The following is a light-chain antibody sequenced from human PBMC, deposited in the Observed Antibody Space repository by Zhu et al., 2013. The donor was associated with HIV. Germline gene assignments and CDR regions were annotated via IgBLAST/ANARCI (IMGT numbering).Light chain of an antibody. CDR1: QGIRTD. Sequence: AIQMTQSPSSLSASVGDRVTITCRASQGIRTDLGWYQQKAGKAPKLLIFGASALQSGVPSRFSGSGSRTDFTLTIRRLEPEDFAVYYCQQYGNSPRTFGQGPRW. CDR2: GAS. J-gene: IGKJ1*01. CDR3: QQYGNSPRT. V-gene: IGKV1-6*01.